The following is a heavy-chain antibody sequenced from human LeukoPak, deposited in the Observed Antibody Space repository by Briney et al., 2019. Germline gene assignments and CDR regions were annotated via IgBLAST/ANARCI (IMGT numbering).Heavy chain of an antibody. CDR1: GYSISSGYY. Sequence: SETLSLTCTVSGYSISSGYYWGWIRQPPGKGLEWIGSIYHSGSTYYNPSLKSRVTISVDTSKNQFSLKLSSVTAADTAVYYCARPEYSSSSFDYWGQGTLVTVSS. CDR3: ARPEYSSSSFDY. CDR2: IYHSGST. D-gene: IGHD6-6*01. V-gene: IGHV4-38-2*02. J-gene: IGHJ4*02.